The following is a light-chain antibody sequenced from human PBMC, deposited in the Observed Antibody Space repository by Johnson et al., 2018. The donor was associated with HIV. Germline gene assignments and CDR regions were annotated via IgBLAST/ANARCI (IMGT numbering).Light chain of an antibody. CDR3: GTWDSSLSQGV. CDR2: DNN. CDR1: SSNIGNNY. V-gene: IGLV1-51*01. Sequence: QSVLTQPPSVSAAPGQKVTISCSGSSSNIGNNYVSWYQQLPGTAPKFLIYDNNKRPSGIPDRFSGSKSGTSATLGITGLQTGDEADYYCGTWDSSLSQGVFGPGPTVTVL. J-gene: IGLJ1*01.